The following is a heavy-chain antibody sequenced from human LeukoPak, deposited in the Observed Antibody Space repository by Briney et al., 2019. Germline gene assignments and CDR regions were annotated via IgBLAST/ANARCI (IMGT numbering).Heavy chain of an antibody. Sequence: SETLSLTCTVSGGSIGSYYWSWIRQPPGKGLEWIGYIYYSGSTNYNPSLKSRVTISVDTSKNQFSLKLSSVTAADTAVYYCARDIWGNGAFDIWGQGTMVTVSS. V-gene: IGHV4-59*01. D-gene: IGHD7-27*01. CDR3: ARDIWGNGAFDI. J-gene: IGHJ3*02. CDR2: IYYSGST. CDR1: GGSIGSYY.